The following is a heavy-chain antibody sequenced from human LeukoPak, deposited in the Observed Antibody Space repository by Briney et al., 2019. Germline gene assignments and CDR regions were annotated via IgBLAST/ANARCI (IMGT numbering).Heavy chain of an antibody. CDR2: ISASGDRT. D-gene: IGHD3-16*02. V-gene: IGHV3-23*01. CDR3: ARPLDY. J-gene: IGHJ4*02. CDR1: GFTFSNYA. Sequence: GGSLRLSCAASGFTFSNYAMSWVRQAPGKGLEWVSVISASGDRTYYADSVKGRFTISRDRSKNTLSLQMNSLRVEDTAVYYCARPLDYWGQGTLVTVSS.